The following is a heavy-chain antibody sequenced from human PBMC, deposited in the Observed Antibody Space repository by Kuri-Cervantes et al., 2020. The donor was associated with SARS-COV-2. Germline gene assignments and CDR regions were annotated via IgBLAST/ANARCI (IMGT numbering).Heavy chain of an antibody. V-gene: IGHV4-34*01. J-gene: IGHJ5*02. CDR3: ARAPRVDILTGNPLPFDP. D-gene: IGHD3-9*01. Sequence: SETLSLTCTVFGGSFSDNHWSWIRQAPGKGLEWVAEITQSGSTNYNPSLKSRVTISLDTSKNQFSLKLSSVTAADTAVYYCARAPRVDILTGNPLPFDPWGQGTLVTVSS. CDR1: GGSFSDNH. CDR2: ITQSGST.